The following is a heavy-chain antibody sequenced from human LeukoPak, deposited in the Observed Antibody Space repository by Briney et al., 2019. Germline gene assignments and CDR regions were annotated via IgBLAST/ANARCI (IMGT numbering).Heavy chain of an antibody. J-gene: IGHJ4*02. CDR2: IRSKAYGGTT. Sequence: GGSLRLSCTASGFTFGDYAMSWVRQAPGKGLEWVGFIRSKAYGGTTEYAASVKGRFTISRDDSKSIAYLQIDSRKTQDTSVYYCTRVRLGYFYYRGQGTLVTVSS. V-gene: IGHV3-49*04. D-gene: IGHD3-9*01. CDR3: TRVRLGYFYY. CDR1: GFTFGDYA.